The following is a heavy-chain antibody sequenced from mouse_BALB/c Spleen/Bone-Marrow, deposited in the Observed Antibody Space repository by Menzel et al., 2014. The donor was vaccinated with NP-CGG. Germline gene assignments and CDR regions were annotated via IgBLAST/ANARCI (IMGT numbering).Heavy chain of an antibody. V-gene: IGHV14-4*02. CDR1: GFNIKDYY. Sequence: VQVQQSGAELVRSGASVKLSCTASGFNIKDYYMHWVKQRPEQGLEWIGWIDPENGDTEYAPKFQGKATMTADTSSNTAYLQLSSLTSEDTAVYYCNAQNYGYGAWFAYWGQGTLVTVSA. CDR2: IDPENGDT. CDR3: NAQNYGYGAWFAY. J-gene: IGHJ3*01. D-gene: IGHD1-2*01.